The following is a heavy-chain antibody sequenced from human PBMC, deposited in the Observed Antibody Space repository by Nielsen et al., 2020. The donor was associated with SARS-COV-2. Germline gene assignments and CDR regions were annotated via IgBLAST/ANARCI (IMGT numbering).Heavy chain of an antibody. D-gene: IGHD2-21*02. Sequence: WIRQPPGKGLEWVSYISSSGSTIYYADSVKGRFTISRDNSKNTLYLQMSSLRAEDTAVYYCAREAYCGGDCTRGYYYYGMDVWGQGTTVTVSS. J-gene: IGHJ6*02. V-gene: IGHV3-11*01. CDR3: AREAYCGGDCTRGYYYYGMDV. CDR2: ISSSGSTI.